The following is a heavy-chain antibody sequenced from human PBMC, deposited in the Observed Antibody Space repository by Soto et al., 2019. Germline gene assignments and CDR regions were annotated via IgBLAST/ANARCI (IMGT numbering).Heavy chain of an antibody. V-gene: IGHV3-23*01. Sequence: GGSLRLSCAASGFTFSSYAMSWVRKAPGKGLEWVSAISGSGGSTYYADSVKGRFTISRDNSKNTLYPQMNSLRAEDTAVYYCAKGAKSSSSVYYYYYMDVWGKGTTVTVSS. CDR2: ISGSGGST. J-gene: IGHJ6*03. D-gene: IGHD6-6*01. CDR1: GFTFSSYA. CDR3: AKGAKSSSSVYYYYYMDV.